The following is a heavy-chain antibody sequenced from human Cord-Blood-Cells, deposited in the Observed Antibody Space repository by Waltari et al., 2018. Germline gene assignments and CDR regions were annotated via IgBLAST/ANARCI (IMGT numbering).Heavy chain of an antibody. V-gene: IGHV1-2*02. D-gene: IGHD3-10*01. J-gene: IGHJ6*02. CDR1: GYTFTGYY. Sequence: QVQLVQSGAEVKKPGASVKVSCKASGYTFTGYYMHWVRQAPGQGLEWMGWINPNSGGTNYAQKFQGRVPMTRDTSISTAYMELSRLRSDDTAVYYCVRVVRGPYYYYGMDVWGQGTTVTVSS. CDR3: VRVVRGPYYYYGMDV. CDR2: INPNSGGT.